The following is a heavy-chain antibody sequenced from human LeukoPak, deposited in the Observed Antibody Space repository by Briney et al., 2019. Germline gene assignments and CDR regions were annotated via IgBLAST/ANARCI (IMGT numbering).Heavy chain of an antibody. CDR3: ASLYSSSWYDAFDI. J-gene: IGHJ3*02. D-gene: IGHD6-13*01. Sequence: SETLSLTCAVYGGSFSGYYWSWIRQPPGKGLEWIGEINHSGSTNYTPSLKSRVTISVDTSKNQFSLKLSSVTAADTAVYYCASLYSSSWYDAFDIWGQGTMVTVSS. CDR2: INHSGST. V-gene: IGHV4-34*01. CDR1: GGSFSGYY.